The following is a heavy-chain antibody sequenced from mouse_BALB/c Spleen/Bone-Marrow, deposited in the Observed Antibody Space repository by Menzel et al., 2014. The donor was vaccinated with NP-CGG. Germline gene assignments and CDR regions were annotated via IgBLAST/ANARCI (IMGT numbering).Heavy chain of an antibody. J-gene: IGHJ1*01. CDR3: ARDENYDIYWYFDV. D-gene: IGHD1-1*01. V-gene: IGHV7-3*02. CDR2: IRNKANGYTT. CDR1: GFTFTDYY. Sequence: EVKLVESGGGLVQPGGSLRLSCATSGFTFTDYYMSWVRPPPGKALEWLGFIRNKANGYTTDYSVSAKGRFTISRDNSQSILYLQMNTLRAEDSATYYCARDENYDIYWYFDVWGAGTTVTVSS.